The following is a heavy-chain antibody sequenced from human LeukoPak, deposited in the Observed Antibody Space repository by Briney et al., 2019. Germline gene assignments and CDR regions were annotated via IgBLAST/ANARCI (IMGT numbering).Heavy chain of an antibody. CDR3: ARGGIAAAGTYYYYYYGMDV. Sequence: SETLSLTCAVYGGSFSGYYWSWIRPPPGKGLEWIGEINHSGSTNYNPSLKSRVTISGDTSKNQFSLKLSSVTAADTAVYYCARGGIAAAGTYYYYYYGMDVWGQGTTVTVSS. J-gene: IGHJ6*02. CDR2: INHSGST. CDR1: GGSFSGYY. V-gene: IGHV4-34*01. D-gene: IGHD6-13*01.